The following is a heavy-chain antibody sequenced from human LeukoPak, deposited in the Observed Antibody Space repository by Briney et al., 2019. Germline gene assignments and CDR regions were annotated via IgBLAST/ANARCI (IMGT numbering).Heavy chain of an antibody. CDR3: ARHLKGLNGFDY. V-gene: IGHV4-34*01. Sequence: SETLSLTCAVYGGSFSGYYWSWIRQPPGKGLEWIGEINHSGSTNYNPSLKSRVTISVDTSKNQFSLKLSSVTAADTAVYYCARHLKGLNGFDYWGQGTLVTVSS. CDR1: GGSFSGYY. D-gene: IGHD2-8*01. J-gene: IGHJ4*02. CDR2: INHSGST.